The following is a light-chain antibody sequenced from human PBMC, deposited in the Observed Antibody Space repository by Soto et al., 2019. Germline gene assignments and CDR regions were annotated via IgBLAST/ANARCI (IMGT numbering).Light chain of an antibody. CDR2: GAS. Sequence: EIVLTQSPGTLSLSPGERATLSCRASQSVSSNYLAWYQQKPGQAPSLLIYGASSRATGIPDRVSGSGSGTGFTLAMSRLEPEDFAMYYWQEYGSSPRTFGQGTKVEIK. V-gene: IGKV3-20*01. CDR1: QSVSSNY. J-gene: IGKJ1*01. CDR3: QEYGSSPRT.